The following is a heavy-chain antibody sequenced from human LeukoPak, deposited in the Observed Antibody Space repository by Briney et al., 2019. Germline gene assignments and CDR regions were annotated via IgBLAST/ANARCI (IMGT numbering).Heavy chain of an antibody. CDR1: GFTFSSYS. CDR3: AGRSIAAGVGY. D-gene: IGHD6-13*01. CDR2: IYYSGST. Sequence: PGGSLRLSCAASGFTFSSYSMMWIRQPPGKGLEWIGYIYYSGSTNYNPSLKSRVTISVDTSKNQFSLKLSSVTAADTAVYYCAGRSIAAGVGYWGQGTLVTVSS. V-gene: IGHV4-59*01. J-gene: IGHJ4*02.